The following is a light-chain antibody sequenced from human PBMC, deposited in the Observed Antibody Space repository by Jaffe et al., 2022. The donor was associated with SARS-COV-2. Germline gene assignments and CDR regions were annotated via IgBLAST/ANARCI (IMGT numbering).Light chain of an antibody. CDR3: QQSYSTPQT. CDR2: AAS. J-gene: IGKJ1*01. CDR1: QSISSY. V-gene: IGKV1-39*01. Sequence: DIQMTQSPFSLSASVGDRVTITCRASQSISSYLNWYQQKPGKAPKVLIYAASGLQSGVPSRFSGSGSGTDFTLTISSLQTEDSATYYCQQSYSTPQTFGQGTKVEIK.